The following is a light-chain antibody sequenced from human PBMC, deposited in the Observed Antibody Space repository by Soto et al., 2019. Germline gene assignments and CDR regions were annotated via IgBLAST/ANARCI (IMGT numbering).Light chain of an antibody. CDR3: QQYNSYPVS. Sequence: DIQMTQSPSTLSASVGARVTITCRASQSISSWLAWYQQKPGKAHKLLIYKASSLERGVPSRFSGSGSGTEFTLTISSLQPDDCATYYCQQYNSYPVSFGQGTKLEIK. CDR2: KAS. CDR1: QSISSW. V-gene: IGKV1-5*03. J-gene: IGKJ2*01.